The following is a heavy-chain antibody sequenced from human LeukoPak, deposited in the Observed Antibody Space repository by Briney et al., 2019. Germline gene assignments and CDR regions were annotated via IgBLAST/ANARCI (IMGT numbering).Heavy chain of an antibody. V-gene: IGHV1-18*01. CDR3: AREGAMVRGVEPGPPLDY. Sequence: ASVKVSCKASGYTFTNYGISWVRQAPGQGLEWMGWISAYNGNTNYAQKLQGRVTMTTDTSTSTTYMELRSLRSDDTAVYYCAREGAMVRGVEPGPPLDYWGQGTLATVSS. D-gene: IGHD3-10*01. J-gene: IGHJ4*02. CDR2: ISAYNGNT. CDR1: GYTFTNYG.